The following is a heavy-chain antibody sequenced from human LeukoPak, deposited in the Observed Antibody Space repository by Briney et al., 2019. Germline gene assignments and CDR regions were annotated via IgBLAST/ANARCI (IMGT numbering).Heavy chain of an antibody. J-gene: IGHJ3*02. CDR2: ISSGSSTI. D-gene: IGHD6-19*01. V-gene: IGHV3-48*04. CDR1: GFTFSSYS. Sequence: GGSLRLSCAASGFTFSSYSMKWVRQAPGKGLDWLSYISSGSSTIYYADSVKGRFTISRDNTKKTLYLEMNSLRAEDTAVYYCAREVDWEQWLPKAFDIWGQGTMVTVSS. CDR3: AREVDWEQWLPKAFDI.